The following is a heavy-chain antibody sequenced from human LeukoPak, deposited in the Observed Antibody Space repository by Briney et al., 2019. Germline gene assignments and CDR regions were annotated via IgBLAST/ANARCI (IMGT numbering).Heavy chain of an antibody. CDR2: INTDGATT. CDR1: GFTFSSYW. J-gene: IGHJ3*02. D-gene: IGHD1-26*01. CDR3: ASTRMGSYSI. V-gene: IGHV3-74*01. Sequence: PGGSLRLSCAASGFTFSSYWMHWVRQAPGKGLVWVSRINTDGATTTYADSLKGRFTISRDNARKTLYLQMNSLRVEDTAVYYCASTRMGSYSIWGQGTMVTVSS.